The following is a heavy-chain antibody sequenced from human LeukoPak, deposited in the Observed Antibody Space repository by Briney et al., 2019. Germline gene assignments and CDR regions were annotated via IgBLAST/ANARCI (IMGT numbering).Heavy chain of an antibody. J-gene: IGHJ4*02. V-gene: IGHV3-33*01. CDR3: ARGAYSSGWAYFDH. CDR1: GFTFSSYG. Sequence: PGRSLRLSCAASGFTFSSYGMHWVRQAPGKGLEWVAVIWYDGSNKYYADSVKGRFTISRDNSKNTLYLQMNSLRAEDTAVYYCARGAYSSGWAYFDHWGQGTLVTVSS. CDR2: IWYDGSNK. D-gene: IGHD6-19*01.